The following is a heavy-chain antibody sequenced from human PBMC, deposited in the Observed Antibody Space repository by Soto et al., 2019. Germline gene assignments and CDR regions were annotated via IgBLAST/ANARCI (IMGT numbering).Heavy chain of an antibody. Sequence: SETLSLTCTVAGGSISSYYWSWIRQPPGKGLEWIGYIYYSGSTNYNPSLKSRVTISVDTSKSQFSLKLSSVTAADTAVYYCARLGSSSLYYMDVWGKGPTVTVSS. CDR1: GGSISSYY. CDR3: ARLGSSSLYYMDV. J-gene: IGHJ6*03. D-gene: IGHD6-13*01. CDR2: IYYSGST. V-gene: IGHV4-59*01.